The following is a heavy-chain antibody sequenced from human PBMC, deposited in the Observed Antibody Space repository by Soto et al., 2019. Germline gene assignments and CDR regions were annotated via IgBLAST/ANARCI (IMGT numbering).Heavy chain of an antibody. V-gene: IGHV4-34*01. J-gene: IGHJ4*02. CDR2: INHSGAT. Sequence: QVHLQQWGAGLLKPSETLSLTCAVYDGSFSDFYWSWIRQPPGKGLEWIGEINHSGATNYNPSLKSRVPISVDTSKNQFSLKVNSVTAADTAVFYCARGRPGVRGIRFDSWGQGTLVTVSS. CDR3: ARGRPGVRGIRFDS. D-gene: IGHD3-10*01. CDR1: DGSFSDFY.